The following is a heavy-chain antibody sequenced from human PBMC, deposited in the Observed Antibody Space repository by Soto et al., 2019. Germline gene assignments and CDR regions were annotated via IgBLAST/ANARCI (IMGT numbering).Heavy chain of an antibody. D-gene: IGHD5-12*01. J-gene: IGHJ6*02. CDR1: GGTFSSYA. CDR2: IIPIFGTA. CDR3: ARARGYSGYDVYYYYGMDV. V-gene: IGHV1-69*12. Sequence: QVQLVQSGAEVKKPGSSVKVSCKASGGTFSSYAISWVRQAPGQGLEWMGGIIPIFGTANYAQKFQGRVTITADESTSTAYMELSSLRSEDTAVYYCARARGYSGYDVYYYYGMDVWGQGTTVTVSS.